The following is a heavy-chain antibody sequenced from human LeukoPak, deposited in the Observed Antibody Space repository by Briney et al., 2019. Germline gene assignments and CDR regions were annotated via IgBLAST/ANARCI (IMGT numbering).Heavy chain of an antibody. Sequence: SETLSHTCAVYGGSFSGYYWSWIRQPPGKGLEWIGEINHSGSTNYNPSLKSRVTISVDTSKNQFSLKLSSVTAADTAVYYCARATKIAYNAFDIWGQGTMVTVSS. J-gene: IGHJ3*02. V-gene: IGHV4-34*01. CDR3: ARATKIAYNAFDI. D-gene: IGHD4-11*01. CDR1: GGSFSGYY. CDR2: INHSGST.